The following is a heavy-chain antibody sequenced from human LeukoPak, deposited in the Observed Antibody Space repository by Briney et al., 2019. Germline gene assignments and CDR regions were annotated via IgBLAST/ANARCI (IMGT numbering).Heavy chain of an antibody. J-gene: IGHJ6*02. D-gene: IGHD3-10*01. Sequence: GASVKVPCKASGYTFTSYGISWVRQAPGQGLEWMGWISAYNGNTNYAQKLQGRVTMTTDTSTSTAYMELRSLRSDDTAVYYCARDHYYGSGSYYNLFYYFGMDVWGQGTTVTVSS. CDR2: ISAYNGNT. V-gene: IGHV1-18*01. CDR3: ARDHYYGSGSYYNLFYYFGMDV. CDR1: GYTFTSYG.